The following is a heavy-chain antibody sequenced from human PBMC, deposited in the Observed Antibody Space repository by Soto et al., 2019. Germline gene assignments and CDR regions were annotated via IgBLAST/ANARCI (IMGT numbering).Heavy chain of an antibody. D-gene: IGHD2-8*02. Sequence: SETLSLTCAVYGGSFSGYYWTWIRQPPGTGLEWIGEINHSGSTNYNPSLKSRVTISVDTSKNQFSLKLTSVTAADTAVYYCAKDKITGLFDYWGQGTPVTVSS. CDR2: INHSGST. J-gene: IGHJ4*02. CDR3: AKDKITGLFDY. CDR1: GGSFSGYY. V-gene: IGHV4-34*01.